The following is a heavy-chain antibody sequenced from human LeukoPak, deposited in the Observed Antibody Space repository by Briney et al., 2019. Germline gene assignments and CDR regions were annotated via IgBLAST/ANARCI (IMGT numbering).Heavy chain of an antibody. V-gene: IGHV4-59*08. CDR3: ARHSYTPFDY. D-gene: IGHD2-2*02. J-gene: IGHJ4*02. CDR2: IYHNGDT. CDR1: GDSISTYY. Sequence: PSETLSLTCSVSGDSISTYYWSWIHQSPGKGLEWIGYIYHNGDTNYNPSFKSRVTISVDTSKSQFSLRLMSVTAADTAIYYCARHSYTPFDYWGQGSLVTVSS.